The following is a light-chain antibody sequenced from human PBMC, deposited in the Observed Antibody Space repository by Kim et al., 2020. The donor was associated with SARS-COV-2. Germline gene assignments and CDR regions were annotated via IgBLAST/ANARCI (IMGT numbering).Light chain of an antibody. Sequence: SPGERATLSCRASHTVRSTFLAWYQHKPGQSPRLLIHGISTRATGIPARFSGSGSWTDFTLTISSLQSEDFAVYYCQQYSHWPLTFGGGTKVDIK. V-gene: IGKV3D-15*01. CDR2: GIS. J-gene: IGKJ4*01. CDR1: HTVRST. CDR3: QQYSHWPLT.